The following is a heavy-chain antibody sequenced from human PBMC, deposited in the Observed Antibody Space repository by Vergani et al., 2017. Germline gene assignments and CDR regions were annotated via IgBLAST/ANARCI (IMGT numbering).Heavy chain of an antibody. J-gene: IGHJ3*02. Sequence: EVQLVESGGGLVQPGGSLRLSCAASGFTFSSYWMSWVRQAPVKGLEWVANIKQDGSEKYYVDSVKGRFTISRDNAKNSLYLQMNSLRAEDTAVYYCARDHKIQLWYKGHDAFDIWGQGTMVTVSS. V-gene: IGHV3-7*01. CDR2: IKQDGSEK. CDR3: ARDHKIQLWYKGHDAFDI. D-gene: IGHD5-18*01. CDR1: GFTFSSYW.